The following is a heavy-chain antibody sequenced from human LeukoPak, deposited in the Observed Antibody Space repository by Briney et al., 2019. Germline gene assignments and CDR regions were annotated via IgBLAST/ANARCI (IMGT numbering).Heavy chain of an antibody. J-gene: IGHJ4*02. CDR1: RCTVSSNY. D-gene: IGHD6-13*01. Sequence: GGSLRLSCAASRCTVSSNYVSWVSQAPGKGLEWVSVIYSGGSTYYADSVKGRFTISRDNSKNTLYLQMNSLRAEDTAVYYCAIRGIAAAGKGEYFDYWGQGTLVTVSS. CDR3: AIRGIAAAGKGEYFDY. CDR2: IYSGGST. V-gene: IGHV3-53*01.